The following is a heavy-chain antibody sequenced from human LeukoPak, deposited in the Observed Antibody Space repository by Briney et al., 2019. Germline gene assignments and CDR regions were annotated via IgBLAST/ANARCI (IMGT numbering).Heavy chain of an antibody. CDR2: ISSRASTI. CDR1: GFTFSSYE. J-gene: IGHJ6*03. Sequence: GGSLRLSCAASGFTFSSYEMNWVRQAPGKGLEWVSYISSRASTIYYPDSVKGRFTISRDNAKNSLYLQMNSLRAEDTAVYYCARGGGYGDFGGNYHYYYYMDVWGKGTTVTVSS. CDR3: ARGGGYGDFGGNYHYYYYMDV. V-gene: IGHV3-48*03. D-gene: IGHD4-17*01.